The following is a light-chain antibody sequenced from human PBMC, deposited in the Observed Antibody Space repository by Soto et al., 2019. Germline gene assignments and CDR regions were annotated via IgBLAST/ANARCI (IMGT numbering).Light chain of an antibody. CDR1: QSISSY. J-gene: IGKJ2*01. Sequence: DIQMTQSPSSLSASVGDRVTITCRASQSISSYLNWYQQKPGKAPKLLIYADSSVQRGGPSRFSGSRYGTDFTLTISSLQPEDFATYYGQQSYSTPPYTFGQGTKLDIK. CDR2: ADS. V-gene: IGKV1-39*01. CDR3: QQSYSTPPYT.